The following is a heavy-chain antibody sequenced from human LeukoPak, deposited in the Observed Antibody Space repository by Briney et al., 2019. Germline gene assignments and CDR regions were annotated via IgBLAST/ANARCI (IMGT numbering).Heavy chain of an antibody. D-gene: IGHD3-16*01. J-gene: IGHJ4*02. CDR3: ARDRHSRNKLGEVYYFYD. Sequence: PLGSLRDSPAASRYTAITTYPSCGCAAPGKGLGRGSLIYSGGYTFYADSVKGRFTISRDNAKNTLYLQMNSLRAEDTAVYYCARDRHSRNKLGEVYYFYDWGQGTLVTVSS. CDR2: IYSGGYT. V-gene: IGHV3-66*02. CDR1: RYTAITTY.